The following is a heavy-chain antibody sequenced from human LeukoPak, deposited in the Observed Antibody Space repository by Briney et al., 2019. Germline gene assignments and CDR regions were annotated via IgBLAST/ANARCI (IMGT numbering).Heavy chain of an antibody. D-gene: IGHD5-24*01. CDR3: AREGRRHGGYYYYYMDV. CDR2: IYSGGST. CDR1: GFTVSSNY. V-gene: IGHV3-66*01. J-gene: IGHJ6*03. Sequence: GGSLRLSCAASGFTVSSNYMSWVRQAPGKGLEWVSVIYSGGSTYYADSVKGRFTISRDNSKNTLYLQMNSLRAEDTAVYYCAREGRRHGGYYYYYMDVWGKGTTFTISS.